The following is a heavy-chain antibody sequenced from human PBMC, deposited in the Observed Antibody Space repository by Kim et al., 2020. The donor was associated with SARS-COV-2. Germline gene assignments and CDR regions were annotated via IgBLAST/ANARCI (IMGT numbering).Heavy chain of an antibody. V-gene: IGHV1-69*13. Sequence: SVKVSCKASGGTFSSYAISWVRQAPGQGLEWMGGIIPIFGTANYAQKFQGRVTITADESTSTAYMELSSLRSEDTAVYYCARGNYYGSGSYHDQPNYGMDVWGQGTTVTVSS. CDR1: GGTFSSYA. J-gene: IGHJ6*02. CDR3: ARGNYYGSGSYHDQPNYGMDV. CDR2: IIPIFGTA. D-gene: IGHD3-10*01.